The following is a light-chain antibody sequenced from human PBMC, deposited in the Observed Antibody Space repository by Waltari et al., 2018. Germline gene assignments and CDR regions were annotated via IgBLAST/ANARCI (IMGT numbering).Light chain of an antibody. CDR2: GAS. CDR3: QQYNHWRT. J-gene: IGKJ1*01. V-gene: IGKV3-15*01. Sequence: DIVMTQSPATLSASPGERVTLSCRASQSIGTNLAWYKHKPGQVPSLLIYGASTRATDIPARFSGSGSGTEFTLTISSLQSEDFAVYYCQQYNHWRTFGQGTKVEIK. CDR1: QSIGTN.